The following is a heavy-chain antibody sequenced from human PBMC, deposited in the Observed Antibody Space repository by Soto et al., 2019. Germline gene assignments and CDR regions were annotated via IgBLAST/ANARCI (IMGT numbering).Heavy chain of an antibody. J-gene: IGHJ6*02. V-gene: IGHV3-48*02. Sequence: QPGGSLRLSCAASGFSFSAYRMNWVRQAPGKGLEWVSYISSSSSSMYYATSVKGRFTVSRDNAQNSLFLQMNSLRDEDTAVYYCARDWTYCSGGSCYYGMDVWGQGTAVTVSS. D-gene: IGHD2-15*01. CDR3: ARDWTYCSGGSCYYGMDV. CDR2: ISSSSSSM. CDR1: GFSFSAYR.